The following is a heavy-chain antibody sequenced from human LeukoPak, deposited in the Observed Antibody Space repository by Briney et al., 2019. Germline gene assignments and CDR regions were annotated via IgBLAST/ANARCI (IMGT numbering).Heavy chain of an antibody. Sequence: SETLSLTCNVSGASISSGGHYWSWLRQPAGKGLEWIGRVYTSGRTNYNVSLKGRVAISLDTSKNQFSLDLSSVTAADTAVYYCAREELRFLEWPYFDYWGQGTLVTVSS. CDR2: VYTSGRT. D-gene: IGHD3-3*01. J-gene: IGHJ4*02. CDR3: AREELRFLEWPYFDY. CDR1: GASISSGGHY. V-gene: IGHV4-61*02.